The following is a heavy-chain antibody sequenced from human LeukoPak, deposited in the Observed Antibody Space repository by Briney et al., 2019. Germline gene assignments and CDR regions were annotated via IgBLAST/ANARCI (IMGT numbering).Heavy chain of an antibody. V-gene: IGHV5-51*01. CDR1: GYRFTSYW. Sequence: GGSLKISCKGSGYRFTSYWIGWVRQMPGKGLEWMGIIYPGDSDTRYSPSFQGQVTISADKSISTAYLQWSSLKASDTAMYYCARLGSSPPFYFDYWGQGTLVTVSS. CDR2: IYPGDSDT. D-gene: IGHD6-13*01. CDR3: ARLGSSPPFYFDY. J-gene: IGHJ4*02.